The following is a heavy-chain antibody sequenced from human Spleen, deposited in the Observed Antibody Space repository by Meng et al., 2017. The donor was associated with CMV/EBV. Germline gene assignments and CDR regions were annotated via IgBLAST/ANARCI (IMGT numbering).Heavy chain of an antibody. J-gene: IGHJ4*02. CDR3: ARQGRVYFDY. Sequence: SETLSLTCAVSGASLRGVYWSWIRQPPGQGLEWVGEISQSGRTNYNASLKSRVTMSIHTSEKQFSLRLSSVTAADTAVYYCARQGRVYFDYWGQGVLVTVS. CDR1: GASLRGVY. CDR2: ISQSGRT. D-gene: IGHD5-24*01. V-gene: IGHV4-34*01.